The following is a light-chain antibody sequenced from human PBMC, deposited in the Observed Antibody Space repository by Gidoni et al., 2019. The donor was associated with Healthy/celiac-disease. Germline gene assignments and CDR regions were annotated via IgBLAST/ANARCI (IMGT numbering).Light chain of an antibody. CDR3: QQRSNWPPIT. CDR1: QSVSSY. V-gene: IGKV3-11*01. Sequence: EIVLTQSPATLSLSPGERATLSCRASQSVSSYLAWYQKKPSQAPRLLLYDASNMATGIPARFSGSGSGTDFTLTISSLEPEDFAVYYCQQRSNWPPITFGQGTRLEIK. J-gene: IGKJ5*01. CDR2: DAS.